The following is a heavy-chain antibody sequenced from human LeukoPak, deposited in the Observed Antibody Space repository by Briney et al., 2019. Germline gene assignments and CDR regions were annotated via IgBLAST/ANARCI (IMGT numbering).Heavy chain of an antibody. CDR2: IWYYGSNK. Sequence: HPGRPLRLLCTASGFTFRSYGMHGLPQAPGKALVCVAVIWYYGSNKYYADSVKGRFTISRDNSKNTLYLQMNSLRAGDTAVYYCARDQHDSSGFDYWGQGTLVTVSS. V-gene: IGHV3-33*01. J-gene: IGHJ4*02. CDR1: GFTFRSYG. D-gene: IGHD3-22*01. CDR3: ARDQHDSSGFDY.